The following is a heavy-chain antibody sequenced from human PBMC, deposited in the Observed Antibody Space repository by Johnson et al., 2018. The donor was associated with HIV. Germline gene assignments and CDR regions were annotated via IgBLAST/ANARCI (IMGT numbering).Heavy chain of an antibody. CDR3: AKVGLVVAGPLPHAFDI. J-gene: IGHJ3*02. CDR2: ISWNSGSI. CDR1: GFTFDDYA. D-gene: IGHD6-19*01. Sequence: QLVESGGGLVQPGRSLRLSCAASGFTFDDYAMHWVRQAPGKGLEWVSGISWNSGSIDYADSVKGRFTVSRDNSKNTLYLQMDSLRDEDTAMYYCAKVGLVVAGPLPHAFDIWGQGTLVTVSS. V-gene: IGHV3-9*01.